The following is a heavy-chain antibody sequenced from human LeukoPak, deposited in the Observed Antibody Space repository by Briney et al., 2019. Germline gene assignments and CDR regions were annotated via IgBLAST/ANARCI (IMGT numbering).Heavy chain of an antibody. D-gene: IGHD3-10*02. J-gene: IGHJ4*02. CDR1: GFTFGDYA. V-gene: IGHV3-49*04. CDR2: IRSKAYGGTT. Sequence: GGSLRLSCTASGFTFGDYAMSWVRQAPGKGLEWVGFIRSKAYGGTTEYAASVKGRFTISRDDSKSIAYLQMNSLKTEDTAVYYCTRAGQYGREGTPVDYWGQGTLVTVSS. CDR3: TRAGQYGREGTPVDY.